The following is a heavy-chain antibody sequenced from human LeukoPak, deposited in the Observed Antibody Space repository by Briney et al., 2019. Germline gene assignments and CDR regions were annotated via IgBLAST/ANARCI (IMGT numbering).Heavy chain of an antibody. CDR2: IIPIFGTA. J-gene: IGHJ4*02. CDR3: ARELNLLNYYDSSGFDY. Sequence: SVKVSCKASGYTFTSYYMHWVRQAPGQGLEWMGGIIPIFGTANYAQKFQGRVTITADESTSTAYMELSSLRSEDTAVYYCARELNLLNYYDSSGFDYWGQGTLVTVSS. CDR1: GYTFTSYY. D-gene: IGHD3-22*01. V-gene: IGHV1-69*13.